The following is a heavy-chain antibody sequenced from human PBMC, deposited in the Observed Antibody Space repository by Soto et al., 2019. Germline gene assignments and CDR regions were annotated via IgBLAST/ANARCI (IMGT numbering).Heavy chain of an antibody. CDR2: INEDGSVT. V-gene: IGHV3-7*03. D-gene: IGHD2-15*01. CDR3: AKGLSTPGIDY. Sequence: PGGSLRLSCAASGFTFSSYWMNWVRQAPGKGLELVANINEDGSVTSYVDSVKGRFTVSRDNTISSLYLQMNSLRVEGTALYYCAKGLSTPGIDYWGQGTLVTVSS. J-gene: IGHJ4*01. CDR1: GFTFSSYW.